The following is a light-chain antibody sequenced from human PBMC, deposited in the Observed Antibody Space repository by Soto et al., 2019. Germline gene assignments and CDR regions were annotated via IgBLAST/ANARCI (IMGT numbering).Light chain of an antibody. V-gene: IGKV3-20*01. CDR3: RQYGRSPPYT. CDR1: QSVSSSY. CDR2: GAS. Sequence: EIVLTQSPGTLSLSPGERATLSCRASQSVSSSYLAWYQQKPGQAPRLLIYGASSRATGIPDRFSGSGSGTDFTLTSSRLEPEDFAVYYCRQYGRSPPYTFGQGTKLEIK. J-gene: IGKJ2*01.